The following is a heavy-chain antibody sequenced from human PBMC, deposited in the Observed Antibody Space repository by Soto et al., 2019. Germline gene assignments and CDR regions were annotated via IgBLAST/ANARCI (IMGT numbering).Heavy chain of an antibody. CDR1: GFTFSNYW. J-gene: IGHJ4*02. CDR2: INTDGTNT. V-gene: IGHV3-74*01. D-gene: IGHD6-19*01. Sequence: EVQLVESGGGLVQPGGSLRLSCAASGFTFSNYWMHWVRQAPGKGLVWVSRINTDGTNTHYADSVKGRFTISRDNAKNTVYLKMNSPRAEDTAVYYGAGVGYTSGRSLEYWGQGTLVTVSS. CDR3: AGVGYTSGRSLEY.